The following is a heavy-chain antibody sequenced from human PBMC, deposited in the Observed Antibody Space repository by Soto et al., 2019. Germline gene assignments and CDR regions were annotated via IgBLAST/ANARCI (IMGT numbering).Heavy chain of an antibody. CDR2: IIPIFGTA. CDR3: ARVGIAAFPSCCYGMDV. Sequence: QVQLVQSGAEVKKPGSSVKVSCKASGGTFSSSAISWARQAPGQGLEWMGGIIPIFGTANYAQKFHGRGTITADESTSTADMELSSLRSEDTAVYYCARVGIAAFPSCCYGMDVWGQGTTVTVSS. CDR1: GGTFSSSA. J-gene: IGHJ6*02. V-gene: IGHV1-69*01. D-gene: IGHD6-13*01.